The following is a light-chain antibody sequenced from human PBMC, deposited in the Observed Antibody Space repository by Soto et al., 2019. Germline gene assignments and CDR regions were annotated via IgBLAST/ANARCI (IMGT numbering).Light chain of an antibody. CDR3: QQSYSTPWFT. Sequence: DILMTQSPSSLSSSVGDRVTITCRASQSISSYLNWYQQKPGKAPKLLIYAASSLQSGVPSRFSGSGSGTDFTLTISSLQPEDFATYYCQQSYSTPWFTFGPGTKVDIK. CDR2: AAS. V-gene: IGKV1-39*01. J-gene: IGKJ3*01. CDR1: QSISSY.